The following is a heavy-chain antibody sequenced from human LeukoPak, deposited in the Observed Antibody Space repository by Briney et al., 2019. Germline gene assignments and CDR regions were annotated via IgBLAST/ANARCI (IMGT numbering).Heavy chain of an antibody. CDR1: GGSISSYY. CDR3: ARDHREVTTKRGYYYYYMDV. Sequence: PSETLSLTCTVSGGSISSYYWSWIRQPPGKGLEWIGYIYYSGSTNYNPSLKSRVTISVDTSKNQFSLKLSSVTAADTAVYYCARDHREVTTKRGYYYYYMDVWGKGTTVTVSS. D-gene: IGHD4-17*01. V-gene: IGHV4-59*01. CDR2: IYYSGST. J-gene: IGHJ6*03.